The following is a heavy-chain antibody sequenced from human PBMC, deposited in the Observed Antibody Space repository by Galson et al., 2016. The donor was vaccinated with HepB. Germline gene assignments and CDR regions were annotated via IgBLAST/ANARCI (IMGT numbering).Heavy chain of an antibody. CDR1: GGSTSSSNW. Sequence: SETLSLTCAVSGGSTSSSNWWSWVHQPPGKGLEWIGAIHHTGSTNYNPSRKSRVTISVDKAKNQFSLKLSAVTAADTAVYYCAREGYYDSGTYLLDHWGQGTLVTVSS. CDR2: IHHTGST. V-gene: IGHV4-4*02. D-gene: IGHD3-10*01. CDR3: AREGYYDSGTYLLDH. J-gene: IGHJ4*02.